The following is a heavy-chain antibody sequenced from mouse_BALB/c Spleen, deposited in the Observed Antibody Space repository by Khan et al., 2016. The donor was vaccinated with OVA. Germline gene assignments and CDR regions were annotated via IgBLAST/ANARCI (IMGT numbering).Heavy chain of an antibody. CDR2: TDPANGIT. J-gene: IGHJ2*01. Sequence: IQLVQSGAELVKPAASLKLSCTASGYNIKDIYIHWVKQRPEKGLERIRRTDPANGITKYDPKFQGKATITADTSSNTAYLQLSSLTSEDTAVYYCRISTINAWGQGTTLTVSS. CDR1: GYNIKDIY. CDR3: RISTINA. V-gene: IGHV14-3*02.